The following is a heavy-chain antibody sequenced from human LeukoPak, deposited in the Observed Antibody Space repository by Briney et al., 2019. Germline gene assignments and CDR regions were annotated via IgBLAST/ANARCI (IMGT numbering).Heavy chain of an antibody. CDR1: GGTFSSYA. CDR2: IIPIFGTA. Sequence: ASVKVSCKASGGTFSSYAISWVRQAPGQGLEWMGGIIPIFGTANYAQKFQGRATITADESTSTAYMELSSLRSEDTAVYYCARGYDFWSGYYNYWGQGTLVTVSS. CDR3: ARGYDFWSGYYNY. D-gene: IGHD3-3*01. J-gene: IGHJ4*02. V-gene: IGHV1-69*13.